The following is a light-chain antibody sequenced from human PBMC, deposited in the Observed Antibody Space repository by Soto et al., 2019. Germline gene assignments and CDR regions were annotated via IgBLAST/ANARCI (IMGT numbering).Light chain of an antibody. CDR2: AAS. Sequence: IQMTPSPSSLSASVGARVTITCRASQGIRNDLGWYQQKPGKAPQLLIYAASNLQSGVPSRFSGSGSGTEFTLTISSLQSEDFAVYYCQQYNNWPAITFGQGTRLEIK. J-gene: IGKJ5*01. CDR3: QQYNNWPAIT. V-gene: IGKV1-17*01. CDR1: QGIRND.